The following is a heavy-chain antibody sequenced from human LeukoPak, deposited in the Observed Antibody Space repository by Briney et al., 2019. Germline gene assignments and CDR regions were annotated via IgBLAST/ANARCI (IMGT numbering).Heavy chain of an antibody. V-gene: IGHV3-30*02. CDR1: GFTFSSYG. CDR2: IRYDGSNK. CDR3: AKDHPPYQLLYRKLDY. Sequence: GGSLRLSCAASGFTFSSYGMHWVRQAPGKGLEWVAFIRYDGSNKYYADSVKGRFTISRDNSKNTLYLQMNSLRAEDTAVYYCAKDHPPYQLLYRKLDYWGQGTLVTVSS. D-gene: IGHD2-2*02. J-gene: IGHJ4*02.